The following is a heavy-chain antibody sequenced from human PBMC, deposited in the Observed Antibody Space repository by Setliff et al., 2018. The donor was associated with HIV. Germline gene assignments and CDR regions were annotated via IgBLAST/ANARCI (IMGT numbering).Heavy chain of an antibody. V-gene: IGHV3-30*04. CDR2: ISYDGSKK. J-gene: IGHJ6*03. CDR3: ARDQVAVDSVARWRKEYFMDV. D-gene: IGHD5-12*01. Sequence: GGSLRLSCAASGFTFSRYGMHWVRQAPGKGLEWVAFISYDGSKKYDADFVKGRFIISRDNSKNTLFLQMNSLRPEDTAVYYCARDQVAVDSVARWRKEYFMDVWGKGTTVTVSS. CDR1: GFTFSRYG.